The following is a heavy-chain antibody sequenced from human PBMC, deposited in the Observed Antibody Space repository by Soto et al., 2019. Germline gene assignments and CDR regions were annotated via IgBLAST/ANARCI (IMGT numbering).Heavy chain of an antibody. Sequence: QVQLQESGPGLVKPSETLSLTCTVSGGSVSSGSYYWSWIRQPPGKGLEWIGYIYYSGSTNYNPSLKSRVTISGVTSKNQFSLKLSSVTAADTAVYYCARSVSAYYDILTGGMDVWGQGTTVTVSS. CDR1: GGSVSSGSYY. D-gene: IGHD3-9*01. J-gene: IGHJ6*02. CDR3: ARSVSAYYDILTGGMDV. CDR2: IYYSGST. V-gene: IGHV4-61*01.